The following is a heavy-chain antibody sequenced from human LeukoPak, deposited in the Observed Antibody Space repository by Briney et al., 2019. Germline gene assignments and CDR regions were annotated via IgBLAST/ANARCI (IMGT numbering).Heavy chain of an antibody. V-gene: IGHV4-61*02. D-gene: IGHD6-6*01. CDR2: VYTSGIT. CDR3: ARSVAARPNYFDF. Sequence: SETLSLTCTVSGGSISGGNYYWSWIRQSAGKGLEWIGRVYTSGITNYNPSLKSPVTISLHTSKNQFSLKLSSVTAADTAVYFCARSVAARPNYFDFWGTGTLVTVSS. CDR1: GGSISGGNYY. J-gene: IGHJ4*02.